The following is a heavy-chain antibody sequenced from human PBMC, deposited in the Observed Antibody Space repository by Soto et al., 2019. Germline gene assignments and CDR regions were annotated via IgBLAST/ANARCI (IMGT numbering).Heavy chain of an antibody. CDR3: ARYDTAFGFDY. J-gene: IGHJ4*02. CDR2: IIPIFGTT. D-gene: IGHD5-18*01. Sequence: SVKVSCKASGGTFSSYAISWVRQAPGQGLEWMGAIIPIFGTTNYAQKFQGRVTITADESTSTAYMELSSLRSEDTAVYYCARYDTAFGFDYWGQGTLVTVSS. CDR1: GGTFSSYA. V-gene: IGHV1-69*13.